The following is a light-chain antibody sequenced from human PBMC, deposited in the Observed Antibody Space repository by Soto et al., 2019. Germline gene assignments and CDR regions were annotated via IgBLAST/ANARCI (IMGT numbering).Light chain of an antibody. CDR2: EDH. J-gene: IGLJ3*02. Sequence: NFMLTQPHSVSESPGKTVIISCTRSSGSIASNYVQWYQQRPGSSPTTVIYEDHQRPSGVPDRFSGSIDSSSSSASLTISGLETEYEAYYYCQSYDATNQVFGGGTKLTVL. CDR3: QSYDATNQV. V-gene: IGLV6-57*01. CDR1: SGSIASNY.